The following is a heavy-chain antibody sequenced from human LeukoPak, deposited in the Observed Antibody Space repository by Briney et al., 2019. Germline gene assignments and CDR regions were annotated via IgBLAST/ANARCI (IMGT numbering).Heavy chain of an antibody. CDR3: ARGPTRANSTDY. Sequence: GGSLRLSCEGSAFIFSGHWMSWVRQAPGKGLEWVANIKQDGSEKYYVDSVKGRFTISRDNAKNSLYLQMNSLRAEDTAVYYCARGPTRANSTDYWGQGALVTVSS. CDR1: AFIFSGHW. CDR2: IKQDGSEK. D-gene: IGHD2/OR15-2a*01. V-gene: IGHV3-7*01. J-gene: IGHJ4*02.